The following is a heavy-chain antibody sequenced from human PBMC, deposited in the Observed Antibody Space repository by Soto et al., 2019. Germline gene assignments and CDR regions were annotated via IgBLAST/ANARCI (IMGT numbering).Heavy chain of an antibody. CDR2: IDWADDK. D-gene: IGHD5-18*01. J-gene: IGHJ4*02. CDR1: GFSLSTTGMC. V-gene: IGHV2-70*01. CDR3: SRAVGGFTYGYPDY. Sequence: SGPYAGEPTQTLTLTCTFSGFSLSTTGMCVSWIRQPPGKALEWLALIDWADDKYYSTSLKTRLTISKDTSKNQVALTITHVEPVDTATYFCSRAVGGFTYGYPDYWGQGTLVTVSS.